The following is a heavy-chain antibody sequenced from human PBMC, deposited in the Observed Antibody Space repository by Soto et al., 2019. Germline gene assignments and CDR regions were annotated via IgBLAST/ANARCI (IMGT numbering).Heavy chain of an antibody. CDR3: ARAPPYCGGDCYSPADY. D-gene: IGHD2-21*02. J-gene: IGHJ4*02. V-gene: IGHV3-33*01. CDR1: GFTFSSYG. CDR2: IWYDGSNK. Sequence: QVQLVESGGGVVQPGRSLRLSCAASGFTFSSYGMHWVRQAPGKGLEWVAVIWYDGSNKYYADSVKGRFTISRDNSKNTLYLQMNGRRAEDTAVYYCARAPPYCGGDCYSPADYWGQGTLVTVSS.